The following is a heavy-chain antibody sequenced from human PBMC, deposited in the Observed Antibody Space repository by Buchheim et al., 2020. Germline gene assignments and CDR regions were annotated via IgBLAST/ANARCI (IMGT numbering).Heavy chain of an antibody. Sequence: QVQLQQWGAGLLKPSETLSLTCAVYGGSFSGYYWSWIRQPPGKGLEWIGEINHSGSTNYNPSLKSRVTISVDTSKNQFSLKLSSVTAADTAVYYCARAHRGQLWTASYYYDMDVWGQGTT. CDR1: GGSFSGYY. V-gene: IGHV4-34*01. D-gene: IGHD5-18*01. CDR2: INHSGST. J-gene: IGHJ6*02. CDR3: ARAHRGQLWTASYYYDMDV.